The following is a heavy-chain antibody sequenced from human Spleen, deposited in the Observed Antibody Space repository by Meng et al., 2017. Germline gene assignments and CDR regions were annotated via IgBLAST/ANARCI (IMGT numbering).Heavy chain of an antibody. V-gene: IGHV1-46*01. J-gene: IGHJ4*02. CDR1: GYTFTSYY. D-gene: IGHD3-10*01. Sequence: QVQLVQSGAEVKKPGASVKVSCKASGYTFTSYYMHWVRQAPGQGLEWMAWLGAHDADTSHAPRFQGRVTVTADRPTATAYMELRSLTFDDTAVYYCARGTPGRSYCDYWGLGTLVTVSS. CDR3: ARGTPGRSYCDY. CDR2: LGAHDADT.